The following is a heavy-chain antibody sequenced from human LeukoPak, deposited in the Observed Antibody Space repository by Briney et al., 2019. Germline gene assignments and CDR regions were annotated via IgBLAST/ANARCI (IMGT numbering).Heavy chain of an antibody. D-gene: IGHD4-17*01. V-gene: IGHV3-21*01. CDR2: VSIGGSYI. Sequence: GGSLRLSCAASGFTFSSYGMNWVRQAPGKGLEWVSFVSIGGSYIYYADSVKGRFTISRDDAKNSLYLQMNSLTAEDTADCYCARNKINTVTTGWYFDLWGRGTLVTVSS. J-gene: IGHJ2*01. CDR3: ARNKINTVTTGWYFDL. CDR1: GFTFSSYG.